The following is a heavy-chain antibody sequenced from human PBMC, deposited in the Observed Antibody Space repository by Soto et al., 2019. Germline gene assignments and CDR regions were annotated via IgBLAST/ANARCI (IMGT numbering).Heavy chain of an antibody. V-gene: IGHV4-59*01. J-gene: IGHJ6*02. CDR1: GGSISSYY. Sequence: SETLSLTCTVSGGSISSYYWSWIRQPPGKGLEWIGYIYYSGSTNYNPSLKSRVTISVDTSKNQFSLKLSSVTAADTAVYYCARNGYSYGYYYGMDVWGQGTTVTVSS. CDR2: IYYSGST. CDR3: ARNGYSYGYYYGMDV. D-gene: IGHD5-18*01.